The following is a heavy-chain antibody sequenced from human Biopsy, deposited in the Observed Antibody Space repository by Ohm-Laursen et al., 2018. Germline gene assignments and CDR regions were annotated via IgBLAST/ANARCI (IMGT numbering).Heavy chain of an antibody. V-gene: IGHV4-31*01. Sequence: TLSLTCTVSGGSISSGGSYWSWIRQRPGKGLEWIGYIFNSANTYYNPSLKNLITISGDTSKNQFSLKLNSVTVADTAVYYCAREAIGVATAFDIWGQGTMVTVSS. CDR1: GGSISSGGSY. CDR2: IFNSANT. D-gene: IGHD5-12*01. CDR3: AREAIGVATAFDI. J-gene: IGHJ3*02.